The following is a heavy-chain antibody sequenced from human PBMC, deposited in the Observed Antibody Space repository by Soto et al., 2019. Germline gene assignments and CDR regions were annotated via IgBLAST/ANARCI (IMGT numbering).Heavy chain of an antibody. CDR2: INPRDGST. J-gene: IGHJ4*02. CDR3: ARELRETHYGNIVSCFFDH. CDR1: GYTFTSYF. Sequence: QMQLVQSGAEVRKPGASVKVSCTASGYTFTSYFIHWVRQAPGQGLEWMGIINPRDGSTNYAQNFQGRVTMTRDTSTSTVCMELSSLGSEDTAGFYCARELRETHYGNIVSCFFDHCGQGTLVTVSS. D-gene: IGHD2-15*01. V-gene: IGHV1-46*01.